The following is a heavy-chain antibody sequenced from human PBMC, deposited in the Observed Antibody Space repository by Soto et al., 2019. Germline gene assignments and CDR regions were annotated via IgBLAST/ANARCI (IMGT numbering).Heavy chain of an antibody. CDR3: ARGTMGWQQTNWFDP. Sequence: ASVKVSCKASGYTFTSYDINWVRQATGQGLEWMGWMNSNSGNTGYAQKFQGRVTMTRGTSISTAYMELSRLTSEDTAVYYCARGTMGWQQTNWFDPWGQGTLVTVSS. CDR2: MNSNSGNT. V-gene: IGHV1-8*01. CDR1: GYTFTSYD. J-gene: IGHJ5*02. D-gene: IGHD6-13*01.